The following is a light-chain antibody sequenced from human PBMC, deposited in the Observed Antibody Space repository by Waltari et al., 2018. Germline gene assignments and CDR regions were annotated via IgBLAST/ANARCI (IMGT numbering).Light chain of an antibody. Sequence: QSAPTQPPSVSGSPGQSVTISCTGTSSDVGDYNFVSWYQQHPGKAPKLMIYGVSNRPSWVADRFSGSKSCNTASLTISGLQAEDEADYYCCSYTTSSTWVFGGGTRLTVL. J-gene: IGLJ2*01. CDR3: CSYTTSSTWV. CDR2: GVS. CDR1: SSDVGDYNF. V-gene: IGLV2-14*01.